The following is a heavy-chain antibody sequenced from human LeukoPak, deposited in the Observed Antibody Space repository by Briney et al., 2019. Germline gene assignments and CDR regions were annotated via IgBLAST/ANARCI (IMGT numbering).Heavy chain of an antibody. CDR2: IYHSGST. CDR1: GYSISSGYY. J-gene: IGHJ5*02. Sequence: SETLSLTCTVSGYSISSGYYWGWIRQPPGKGLEWIGSIYHSGSTYYNPSLKSRVTISVDTSKNQFSLKLSSVTAADTAVYYCARHGRYYDSSGYWTWGQGALVTVSS. D-gene: IGHD3-22*01. V-gene: IGHV4-38-2*02. CDR3: ARHGRYYDSSGYWT.